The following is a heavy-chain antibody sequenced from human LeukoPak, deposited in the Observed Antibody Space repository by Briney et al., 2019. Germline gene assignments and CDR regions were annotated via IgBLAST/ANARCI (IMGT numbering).Heavy chain of an antibody. Sequence: GGSLRLSCAASGFTFSSYAMSWVRQAPGKGLEWVSAISGSGGSTYYADSVKGRFTISRDNAKNTVFLQMNSLRVEDTAVYYCARNLGYTSSWSWFAPWGQGTLVTVSS. CDR3: ARNLGYTSSWSWFAP. CDR2: ISGSGGST. J-gene: IGHJ5*02. D-gene: IGHD6-13*01. CDR1: GFTFSSYA. V-gene: IGHV3-23*01.